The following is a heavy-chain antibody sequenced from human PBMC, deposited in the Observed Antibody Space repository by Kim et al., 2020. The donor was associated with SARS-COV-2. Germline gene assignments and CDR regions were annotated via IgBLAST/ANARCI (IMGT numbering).Heavy chain of an antibody. Sequence: GPTNHIPPLKSRVTMSVDTSKNQVSLELRSVTAADTAVYYCARGRWELPYWGQGILVTVSS. V-gene: IGHV4-4*07. CDR2: GPT. J-gene: IGHJ4*02. D-gene: IGHD1-26*01. CDR3: ARGRWELPY.